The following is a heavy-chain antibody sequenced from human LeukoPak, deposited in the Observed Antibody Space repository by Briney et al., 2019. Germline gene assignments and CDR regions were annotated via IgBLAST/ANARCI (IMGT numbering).Heavy chain of an antibody. V-gene: IGHV4-59*01. D-gene: IGHD6-25*01. Sequence: SETLSLTCTVSDASISSFHWTWIRQSPVKGLEWIGSIRFSGSTDYNPSLQSRVTIAVDTSKNQVSLRLNSVTAADTAVYYCARLAIAAADIFDYWGQGVLVTVPS. CDR2: IRFSGST. CDR3: ARLAIAAADIFDY. CDR1: DASISSFH. J-gene: IGHJ4*02.